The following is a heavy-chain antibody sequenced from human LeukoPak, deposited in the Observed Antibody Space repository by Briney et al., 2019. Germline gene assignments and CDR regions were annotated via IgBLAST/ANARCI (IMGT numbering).Heavy chain of an antibody. J-gene: IGHJ4*02. Sequence: SETLSLTCTVSGGSISSSSYYWGWIRQPPGKGLEWIGSIYYSGSTYYNPSLKSRVTISVDTSKNQFSLRLSSVTAADTALYYCARGVSEYSSGWREKFDYWGQGTLVTVSS. CDR3: ARGVSEYSSGWREKFDY. V-gene: IGHV4-39*07. CDR2: IYYSGST. CDR1: GGSISSSSYY. D-gene: IGHD6-19*01.